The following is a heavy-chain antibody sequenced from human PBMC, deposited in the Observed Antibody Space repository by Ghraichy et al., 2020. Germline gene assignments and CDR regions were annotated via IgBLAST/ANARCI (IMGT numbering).Heavy chain of an antibody. V-gene: IGHV3-30*18. CDR2: ISCDGSNK. J-gene: IGHJ3*02. Sequence: GGSLRLSCAASGFTFSGYGMHWVRQAPGKGLEWVALISCDGSNKYSAYSVKGRFTISRANSKNTLELQLNSLRAEDTAVYCCENLRSSRELLGIGYDAFDIWGQGTMVTVSS. CDR1: GFTFSGYG. CDR3: ENLRSSRELLGIGYDAFDI. D-gene: IGHD1-26*01.